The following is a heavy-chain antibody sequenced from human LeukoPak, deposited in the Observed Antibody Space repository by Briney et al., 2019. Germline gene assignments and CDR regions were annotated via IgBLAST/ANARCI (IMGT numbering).Heavy chain of an antibody. CDR3: ASQPDYGGPGDAFDI. D-gene: IGHD4-23*01. Sequence: SETLSLTCTVSGYSISSGYYWGWIRQPPGKGLEWIGSIYHSGSTYYNPSLKSRVTISVDTSKNQFSLKLSSVTAADTAVYYCASQPDYGGPGDAFDIWGQGTMVTVSS. CDR2: IYHSGST. V-gene: IGHV4-38-2*02. J-gene: IGHJ3*02. CDR1: GYSISSGYY.